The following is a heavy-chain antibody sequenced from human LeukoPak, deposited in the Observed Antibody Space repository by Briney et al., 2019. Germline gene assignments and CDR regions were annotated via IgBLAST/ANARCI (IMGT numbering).Heavy chain of an antibody. Sequence: SETLSLTCTVSGYSLSSGYYWGWIRQPPGKGLEGIGSIYHSGRTYYNPSPTSRFTIAIDTSKNQFSLKLSAVTAANTAVYYCARNLNWFDPWGQGTLVTVSS. CDR3: ARNLNWFDP. V-gene: IGHV4-38-2*02. CDR2: IYHSGRT. CDR1: GYSLSSGYY. J-gene: IGHJ5*02.